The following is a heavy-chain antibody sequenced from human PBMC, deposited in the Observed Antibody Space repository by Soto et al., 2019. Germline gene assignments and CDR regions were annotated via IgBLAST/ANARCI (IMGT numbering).Heavy chain of an antibody. CDR1: GFTFSSYW. Sequence: GGSLRLSCAASGFTFSSYWMCWVRQAPGKGLEWVANIKQDGSEKYYVDSVKRRFTISRDNAKNSLHLQMNSLRAEDTAVYYCARVSSAGDYYYYYYMDVWGKGTTVTVSS. CDR3: ARVSSAGDYYYYYYMDV. J-gene: IGHJ6*03. CDR2: IKQDGSEK. D-gene: IGHD2-2*01. V-gene: IGHV3-7*01.